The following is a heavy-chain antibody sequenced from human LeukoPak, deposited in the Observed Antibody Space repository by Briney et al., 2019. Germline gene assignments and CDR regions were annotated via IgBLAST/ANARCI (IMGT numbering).Heavy chain of an antibody. D-gene: IGHD3-22*01. Sequence: ASVKVSCKASGYTFAKYAIHWVRQAPGQGLEWMGRINPNNGGTNYAQKFQGRVTMTRDMSMSTAYMELSRLRSDDTAVYYCAGEDNSSGYRPFDIWGQGTMVTVPS. J-gene: IGHJ3*02. CDR2: INPNNGGT. CDR1: GYTFAKYA. CDR3: AGEDNSSGYRPFDI. V-gene: IGHV1-2*06.